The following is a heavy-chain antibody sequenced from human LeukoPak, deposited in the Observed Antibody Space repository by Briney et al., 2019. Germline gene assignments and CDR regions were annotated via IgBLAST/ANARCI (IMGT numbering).Heavy chain of an antibody. V-gene: IGHV3-11*04. CDR1: GFTFSDYN. Sequence: PGGSLRLSCAASGFTFSDYNMNWIRQAPGKGLEWVSHISSSGNIIYYVDSVKGRFTISRDNAKNSLYLQMNSLRAEDTAVYYCAKPKNGVYGDYIDYWGQGTLVTVSS. D-gene: IGHD4-17*01. J-gene: IGHJ4*02. CDR3: AKPKNGVYGDYIDY. CDR2: ISSSGNII.